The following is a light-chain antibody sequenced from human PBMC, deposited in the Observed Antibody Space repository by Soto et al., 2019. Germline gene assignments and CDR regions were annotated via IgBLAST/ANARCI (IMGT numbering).Light chain of an antibody. CDR1: QIISSY. CDR2: DAS. V-gene: IGKV3-11*01. CDR3: QQLTDWPPQWT. J-gene: IGKJ1*01. Sequence: EVVLAQSPDTLSLPPGERATLSCRASQIISSYLAWYQQKPGQAPRLLIYDASSRATGIPARFSGSGSGTDFTLTISSLEPEDFAVYYCQQLTDWPPQWTFGQGTKVEIK.